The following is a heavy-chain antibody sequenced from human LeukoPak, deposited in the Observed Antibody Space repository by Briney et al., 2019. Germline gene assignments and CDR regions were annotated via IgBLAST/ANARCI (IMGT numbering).Heavy chain of an antibody. D-gene: IGHD2-15*01. CDR2: ISYDGSNK. V-gene: IGHV3-30*18. Sequence: PGRSLRLSCAASGFTFSNYGMHWVRQAPGKGLEWVAVISYDGSNKYYADAVKGRFTISRDNSKNTLYLQMDNLRVEDTAFYYCAKDRVVGGYGYYFDSWGQGTLVTVSS. J-gene: IGHJ4*02. CDR1: GFTFSNYG. CDR3: AKDRVVGGYGYYFDS.